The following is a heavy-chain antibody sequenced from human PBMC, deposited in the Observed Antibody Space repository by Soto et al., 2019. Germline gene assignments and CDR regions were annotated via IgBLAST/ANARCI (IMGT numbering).Heavy chain of an antibody. CDR1: GGSFSNFG. CDR3: AREGSGYNF. CDR2: ITPVFGRP. Sequence: SVKVSCKASGGSFSNFGISWVRQAPGQGLEWMGGITPVFGRPNYAQRFRGRLTITADESTSTGYMELISLRSDDTAVYYCAREGSGYNFWGQGTQVTVAS. J-gene: IGHJ4*02. D-gene: IGHD5-12*01. V-gene: IGHV1-69*13.